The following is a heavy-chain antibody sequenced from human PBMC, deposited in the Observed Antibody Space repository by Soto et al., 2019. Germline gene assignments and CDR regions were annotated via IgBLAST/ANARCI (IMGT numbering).Heavy chain of an antibody. Sequence: GASVKVFCKASGYTFTSYGISWVRQAPGQGLEWMGWISAYNGNTNYAQKLQGRVTMTTDTSTSTAYMELRSLRSDDTAVYYCAREDSSSWYDYYYGMDVWGQGTTVTVSS. J-gene: IGHJ6*02. CDR2: ISAYNGNT. CDR1: GYTFTSYG. D-gene: IGHD6-13*01. V-gene: IGHV1-18*01. CDR3: AREDSSSWYDYYYGMDV.